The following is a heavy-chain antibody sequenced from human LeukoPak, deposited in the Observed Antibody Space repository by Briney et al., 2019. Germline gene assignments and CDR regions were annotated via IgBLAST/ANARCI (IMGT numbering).Heavy chain of an antibody. J-gene: IGHJ4*02. D-gene: IGHD4-23*01. CDR2: ISSSSSYI. CDR3: ARDDTVVTPAGFDY. Sequence: GGSLGLSCAASGFTFSSYSMNWVRQAPGKGLEWVSSISSSSSYIYYADSVKGRFTISRDNAKNSLYLQMNSLRAEDTAVYYCARDDTVVTPAGFDYWGQGTLVTVSS. V-gene: IGHV3-21*01. CDR1: GFTFSSYS.